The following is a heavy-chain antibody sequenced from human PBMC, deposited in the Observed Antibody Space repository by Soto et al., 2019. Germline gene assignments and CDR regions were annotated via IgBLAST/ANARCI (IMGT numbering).Heavy chain of an antibody. D-gene: IGHD3-22*01. V-gene: IGHV4-59*01. CDR1: GASINTYY. J-gene: IGHJ4*02. CDR2: IFHREST. Sequence: SETLSLTCNVCGASINTYYWSWIRQRPQKGQERMGYIFHRESTTSNPSLKSRVTISFDASKKYFCLRRNSVTAAGPAFYSWARVRNSRDIDCWGQGIRVTVSS. CDR3: ARVRNSRDIDC.